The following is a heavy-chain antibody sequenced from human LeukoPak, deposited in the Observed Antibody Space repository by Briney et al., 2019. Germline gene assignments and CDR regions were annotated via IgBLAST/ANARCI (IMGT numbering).Heavy chain of an antibody. CDR1: GYSISSGYY. V-gene: IGHV4-38-2*02. CDR3: ASRYSTGLHFDF. D-gene: IGHD2-8*02. J-gene: IGHJ4*02. Sequence: SETLSLTCTVSGYSISSGYYWGWIRPPPGKGLEWIGTIYYSGTTYYNPSLKSRVAISVDTSRNQFSLRLNSITAADTAVYYCASRYSTGLHFDFWGQGTLVPVSS. CDR2: IYYSGTT.